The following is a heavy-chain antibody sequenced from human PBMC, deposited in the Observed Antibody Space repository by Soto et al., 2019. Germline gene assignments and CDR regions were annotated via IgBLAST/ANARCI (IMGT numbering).Heavy chain of an antibody. CDR2: MNPNSGNT. Sequence: GASVKVSCKASGYTFTSYDINWVRQATGQGLEWMGWMNPNSGNTGYAQKFQGRVTMTRNTSISTAYMELSSLRSEDTAVYYCARAHTLRFLEWLPPNPDIDVWGKGTTVTVSS. CDR3: ARAHTLRFLEWLPPNPDIDV. V-gene: IGHV1-8*01. CDR1: GYTFTSYD. J-gene: IGHJ6*03. D-gene: IGHD3-3*01.